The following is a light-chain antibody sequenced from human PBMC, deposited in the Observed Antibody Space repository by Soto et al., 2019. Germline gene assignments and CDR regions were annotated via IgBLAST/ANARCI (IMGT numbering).Light chain of an antibody. CDR3: QQYNNWPWT. V-gene: IGKV3-15*01. Sequence: ERVMTQSPATLSVSPGERATLSCRASQYIGDNLAWYQQKPGQPPRVLIHGASTRATGIAPRFSGSGSGTEFTLTINSLQSEDGAVYFCQQYNNWPWTFGQGTKVDIK. CDR1: QYIGDN. J-gene: IGKJ1*01. CDR2: GAS.